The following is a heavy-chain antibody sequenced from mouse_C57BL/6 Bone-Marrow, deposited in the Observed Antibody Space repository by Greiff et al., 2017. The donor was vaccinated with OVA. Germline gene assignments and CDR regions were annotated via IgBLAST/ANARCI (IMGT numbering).Heavy chain of an antibody. CDR3: ARRLGPSTPWFAY. V-gene: IGHV1-50*01. CDR1: GYTFTSYW. Sequence: VQLQQPGAELVKPGASVKLSCKASGYTFTSYWMQWVKQRPGQGLEWIGEIDPSDSYTNYNQKFKGKATLTVDTSSSTAYMQLSSLTSEDSAVYYCARRLGPSTPWFAYWGQGTLVTVSA. CDR2: IDPSDSYT. J-gene: IGHJ3*01. D-gene: IGHD4-1*01.